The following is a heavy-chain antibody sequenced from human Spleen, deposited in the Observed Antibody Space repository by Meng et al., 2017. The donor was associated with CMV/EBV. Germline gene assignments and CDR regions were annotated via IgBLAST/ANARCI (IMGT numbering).Heavy chain of an antibody. CDR1: GGSVSSGSYY. J-gene: IGHJ3*02. Sequence: ESLKISCTVSGGSVSSGSYYWSWIRQPPGKGLEWIGYIYYSGSTNYNPSLKSRVTISVDTSKNQFSLKLSSVTAADTAVYYCARKTTGTTDDTFDIWGQGTIVTVSS. V-gene: IGHV4-61*01. D-gene: IGHD1-1*01. CDR3: ARKTTGTTDDTFDI. CDR2: IYYSGST.